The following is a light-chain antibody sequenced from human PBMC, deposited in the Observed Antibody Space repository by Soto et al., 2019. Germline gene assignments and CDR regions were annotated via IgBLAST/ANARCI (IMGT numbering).Light chain of an antibody. J-gene: IGLJ1*01. Sequence: QSVLTQPPSVSGAPGQRVTISCTGSSSNIGAGYDVHWFQQFPGTAPKLLIYSSYNRPSGVPDRFSGSKSGTSASLAITGLQDEDEADFYCQSYDSSMSAYVFGTGTKVTVL. V-gene: IGLV1-40*01. CDR3: QSYDSSMSAYV. CDR1: SSNIGAGYD. CDR2: SSY.